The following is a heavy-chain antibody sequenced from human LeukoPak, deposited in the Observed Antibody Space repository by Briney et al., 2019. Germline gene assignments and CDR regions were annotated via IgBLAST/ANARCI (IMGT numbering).Heavy chain of an antibody. V-gene: IGHV3-7*01. Sequence: GGSLRLSCAASGFTFSSYWMSWVRQAPGKGLEWVANIKQDGSEKYYVDSVKGRFTISRDNAKNSLYLQINSLRAEDTAVYYCARDQGTTVTTKTFYYYGMDVWGQGTTVTVSS. J-gene: IGHJ6*02. CDR2: IKQDGSEK. D-gene: IGHD4-17*01. CDR1: GFTFSSYW. CDR3: ARDQGTTVTTKTFYYYGMDV.